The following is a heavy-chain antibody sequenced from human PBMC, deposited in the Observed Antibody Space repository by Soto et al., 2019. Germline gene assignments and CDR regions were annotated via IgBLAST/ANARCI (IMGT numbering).Heavy chain of an antibody. CDR2: ISGSGGST. Sequence: PWGSRRLSCAACGFTFSSYAMSWDRQAPGKGLEWVSGISGSGGSTNYADSVKGRFTISRDNSKNTLYLQMNSLRAEDTAVYNWAKALNFQVQLLWGISYWARGTGVTVSS. J-gene: IGHJ4*02. D-gene: IGHD3-16*01. CDR3: AKALNFQVQLLWGISY. V-gene: IGHV3-23*01. CDR1: GFTFSSYA.